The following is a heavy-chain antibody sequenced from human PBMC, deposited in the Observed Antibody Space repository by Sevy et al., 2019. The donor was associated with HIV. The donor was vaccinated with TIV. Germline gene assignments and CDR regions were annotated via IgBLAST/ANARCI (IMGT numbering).Heavy chain of an antibody. D-gene: IGHD3-9*01. J-gene: IGHJ6*02. V-gene: IGHV3-30-3*01. CDR2: ISYDGSNK. Sequence: GGSRRLSCAASGFTFSSYAMHWVRQAPGKGLEWVAVISYDGSNKYYADSVKGRFTISRDNSKNTLYLQMNSLRAEDTAVYYCARAAYDILTGYYRPLYYYYYGMDVWGQGTTVTVSS. CDR1: GFTFSSYA. CDR3: ARAAYDILTGYYRPLYYYYYGMDV.